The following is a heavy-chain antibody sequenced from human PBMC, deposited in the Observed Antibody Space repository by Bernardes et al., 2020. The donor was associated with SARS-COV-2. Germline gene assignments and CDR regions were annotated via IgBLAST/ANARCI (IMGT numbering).Heavy chain of an antibody. D-gene: IGHD1-1*01. CDR3: GRDVNFLFFDY. V-gene: IGHV3-74*03. CDR2: ISHDETIS. J-gene: IGHJ4*02. CDR1: GFAFSNYV. Sequence: GARILSCVASGFAFSNYVMHWVRQAPGTGLEWVSRISHDETISTYADSLKGRFTISRDNTKNTVYLHMSSLRAEDTAVYYCGRDVNFLFFDYWGQGTLVTVSS.